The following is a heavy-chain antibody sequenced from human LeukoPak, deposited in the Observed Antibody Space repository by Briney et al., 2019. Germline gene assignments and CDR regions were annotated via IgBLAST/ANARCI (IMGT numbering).Heavy chain of an antibody. CDR2: MNPNSGNT. CDR3: ARRGDDFWSGYHYYYMDV. J-gene: IGHJ6*03. CDR1: GYTFTSYD. V-gene: IGHV1-8*03. Sequence: GASVKVSCKASGYTFTSYDINWVRQATGQGLEWMGWMNPNSGNTDYAQKFQGRVTITRNTSISTDYMELSSLRSEDTAVYYCARRGDDFWSGYHYYYMDVWGKGTTVTVSS. D-gene: IGHD3-3*01.